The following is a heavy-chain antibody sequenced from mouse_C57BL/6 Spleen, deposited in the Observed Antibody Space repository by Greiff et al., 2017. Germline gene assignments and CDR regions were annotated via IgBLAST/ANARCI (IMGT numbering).Heavy chain of an antibody. J-gene: IGHJ3*01. CDR3: VRDGDYSNGGAWFAY. CDR1: GFSFNTYA. D-gene: IGHD2-5*01. V-gene: IGHV10-1*01. CDR2: IRSKSNNYAK. Sequence: EVKLEESGGGLVQPKGSLKLSCAASGFSFNTYAMNWVRQAPGKGLEWVARIRSKSNNYAKYYADSVKDRFTISREDSESMLYLQMNSMKTEDTAMYYCVRDGDYSNGGAWFAYWGQGTLVTVSA.